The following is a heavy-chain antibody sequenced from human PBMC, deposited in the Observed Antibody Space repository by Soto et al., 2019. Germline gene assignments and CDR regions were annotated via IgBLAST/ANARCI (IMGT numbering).Heavy chain of an antibody. D-gene: IGHD4-17*01. CDR2: LKGDGSER. J-gene: IGHJ4*02. V-gene: IGHV3-7*01. CDR3: ARHPNRDYGGNPGFFDY. CDR1: GFSFSSYW. Sequence: EVQLVESGGGLVQPGGSLRLSCAASGFSFSSYWMSWVRQAPGKGLEWVAILKGDGSERYYVDSVKGRFTISRDNAKDSLYLQMNSLRAEDTAVYHCARHPNRDYGGNPGFFDYWGQGTPVTVSS.